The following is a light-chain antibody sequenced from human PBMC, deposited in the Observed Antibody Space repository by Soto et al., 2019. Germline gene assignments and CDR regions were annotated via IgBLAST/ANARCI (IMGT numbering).Light chain of an antibody. Sequence: QSALTQPPSASGTPGQTVTISCSGGSSNIGTNPINWYQQFPGTAPKVLIFGDNQRPSGVPDRFSGSKSGTSASLAMSGLQSEDEADYFCEAWDDSLNGYVFGTGTKVTVL. CDR1: SSNIGTNP. CDR2: GDN. CDR3: EAWDDSLNGYV. J-gene: IGLJ1*01. V-gene: IGLV1-44*01.